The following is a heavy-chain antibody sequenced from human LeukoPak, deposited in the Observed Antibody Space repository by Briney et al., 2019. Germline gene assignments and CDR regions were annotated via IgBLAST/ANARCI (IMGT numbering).Heavy chain of an antibody. CDR2: ISSSGSTI. V-gene: IGHV3-11*04. J-gene: IGHJ3*02. Sequence: GGSLRLSCAASGFTFSDYYMSWLRQAPGKGLEWVSYISSSGSTIYYADSVKGRFTISRDNAKNSLYLQMNSLRAEDTAVYYCARDLSSWTFSGFDIWGQGTMVTVSS. CDR1: GFTFSDYY. D-gene: IGHD6-13*01. CDR3: ARDLSSWTFSGFDI.